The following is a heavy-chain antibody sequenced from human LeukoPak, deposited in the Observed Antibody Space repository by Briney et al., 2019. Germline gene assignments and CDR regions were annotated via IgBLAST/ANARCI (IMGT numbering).Heavy chain of an antibody. CDR3: AKVRGYNYDYEVDY. V-gene: IGHV3-23*01. J-gene: IGHJ4*02. CDR2: VSGSGGAT. D-gene: IGHD5-18*01. Sequence: GEPLKISCASSGFTFSSYDMSWVRRAPGKGLEWVSGVSGSGGATNYADSVKGRFTISRDNSKDTLYLQMNSLRAEDTAVYYCAKVRGYNYDYEVDYWGQGTLVTVSS. CDR1: GFTFSSYD.